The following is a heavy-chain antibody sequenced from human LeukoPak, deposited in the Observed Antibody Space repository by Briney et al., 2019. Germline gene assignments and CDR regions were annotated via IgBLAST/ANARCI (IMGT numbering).Heavy chain of an antibody. CDR1: GGSISAYY. Sequence: WETLSLTCTVSGGSISAYYWSWIRQPPGKGLEWIGYISYSGSTKYNPSLKSRVTISVDTSKNQFSLKLSSVTAADTAVYYCARYGMATIQFFDYWGQGTLFTVSS. CDR3: ARYGMATIQFFDY. J-gene: IGHJ4*02. V-gene: IGHV4-59*01. D-gene: IGHD5-24*01. CDR2: ISYSGST.